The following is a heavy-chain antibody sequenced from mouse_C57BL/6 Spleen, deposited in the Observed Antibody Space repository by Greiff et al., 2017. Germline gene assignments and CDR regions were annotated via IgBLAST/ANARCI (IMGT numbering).Heavy chain of an antibody. V-gene: IGHV3-1*01. D-gene: IGHD4-1*02. Sequence: EVKLMESGPGLVKPSQSLSLTCTVTGYSITSGYDWHWIRHFPGNKLEWMGYISYSGSTNYNPSLKSRISITHDPSKNQFFLKLNSVTTEDTATYYCARSTGDEYYFDYWGQGTTLTVSS. J-gene: IGHJ2*01. CDR1: GYSITSGYD. CDR3: ARSTGDEYYFDY. CDR2: ISYSGST.